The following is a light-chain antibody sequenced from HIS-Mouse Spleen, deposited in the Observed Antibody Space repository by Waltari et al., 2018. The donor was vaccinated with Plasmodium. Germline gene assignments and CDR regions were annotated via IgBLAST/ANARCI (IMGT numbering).Light chain of an antibody. CDR3: QVWDSSTV. V-gene: IGLV3-9*01. CDR2: RDS. CDR1: NIGMKN. J-gene: IGLJ3*02. Sequence: SYELTQPLSVSVALGQTARITCGGNNIGMKNVHWYQQKPGQAPVLVIYRDSNRPSGIPERFSGANSGNTATLTISRAQAGDEADYYCQVWDSSTVFGGGTKLTVL.